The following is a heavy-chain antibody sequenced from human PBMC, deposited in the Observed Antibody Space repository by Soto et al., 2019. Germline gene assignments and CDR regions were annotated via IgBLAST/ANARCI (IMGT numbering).Heavy chain of an antibody. D-gene: IGHD4-17*01. CDR2: ISAYRGNT. CDR3: ANWAGQIHGYGGPFDY. V-gene: IGHV1-18*04. Sequence: QVQLVQSGADVRKPGASVKVSCKASGYTFTTYGISWVRQAPGQGLEWMGWISAYRGNTNYAQKFQGRLTMTTDTSTSTVYMELRSLRSDDTAVYYCANWAGQIHGYGGPFDYWGQGTLLIVSS. J-gene: IGHJ4*02. CDR1: GYTFTTYG.